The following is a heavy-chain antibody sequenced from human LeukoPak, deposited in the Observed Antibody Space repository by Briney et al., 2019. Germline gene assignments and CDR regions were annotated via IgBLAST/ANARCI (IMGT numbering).Heavy chain of an antibody. CDR1: AYISTSYG. CDR3: ARDYNGNVDY. Sequence: ASVQVSCNASAYISTSYGISWIGQAPGQGLEWMGWINAYNGNTKYAQKPQGRVTMTTETSTSTAYMERRSLRSVDTAVYYCARDYNGNVDYWGLGTLVTVSS. CDR2: INAYNGNT. V-gene: IGHV1-18*04. J-gene: IGHJ4*02. D-gene: IGHD1-1*01.